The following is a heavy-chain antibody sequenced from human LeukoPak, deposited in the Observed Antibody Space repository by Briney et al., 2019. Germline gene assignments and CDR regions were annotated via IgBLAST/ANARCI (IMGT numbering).Heavy chain of an antibody. CDR1: GYTLTGYY. Sequence: GASVKVSCEASGYTLTGYYMHWVRQAPGQGLEWMGWINPNSGGTNYAQKFQGRVTMTRDTSISTAYMELSRLRPDDTAVYYCARSGYSSYFHNYYMDVWGKGTTVTVSS. CDR2: INPNSGGT. D-gene: IGHD6-13*01. J-gene: IGHJ6*03. V-gene: IGHV1-2*02. CDR3: ARSGYSSYFHNYYMDV.